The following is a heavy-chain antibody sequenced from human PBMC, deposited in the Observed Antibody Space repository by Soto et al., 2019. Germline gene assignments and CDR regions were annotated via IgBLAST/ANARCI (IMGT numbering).Heavy chain of an antibody. CDR1: GGTFSSYA. D-gene: IGHD2-15*01. Sequence: ASVKVSCKASGGTFSSYAISWVRQAPGQGFEWMGGIIPIFGTANYAQKFQGRVTITADESTSTAYMELSSLRSEDTAVYYCARNLVVVVAATSWFDPWGQGTLVTVSS. CDR3: ARNLVVVVAATSWFDP. CDR2: IIPIFGTA. V-gene: IGHV1-69*13. J-gene: IGHJ5*02.